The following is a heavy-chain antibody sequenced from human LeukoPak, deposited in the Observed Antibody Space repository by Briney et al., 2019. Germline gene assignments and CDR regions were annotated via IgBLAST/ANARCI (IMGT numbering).Heavy chain of an antibody. J-gene: IGHJ4*02. CDR1: GYSISSGYY. V-gene: IGHV4-38-2*02. Sequence: SETLSLTCTVSGYSISSGYYWGWIRQPPGKGLEWIGSIYHSGSTYYNPSPKSRVTISVDTSKNQFSLKLSSVTAADTAVYYCAIEVRGVISYWGQGTLVTFSS. CDR2: IYHSGST. CDR3: AIEVRGVISY. D-gene: IGHD3-10*01.